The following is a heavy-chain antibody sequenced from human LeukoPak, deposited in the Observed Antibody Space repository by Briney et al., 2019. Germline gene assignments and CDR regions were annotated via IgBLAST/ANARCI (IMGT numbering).Heavy chain of an antibody. J-gene: IGHJ4*02. CDR2: ISGSGGST. Sequence: GGSLRLSCASSGCTFSSYAMSWVRQTPGKGLEWVSAISGSGGSTYYAASVEGRFTISSDNSNNTLHLQMNSLRADATAVYYCAKDWSYFDYWGQGTLVTVSS. V-gene: IGHV3-23*01. CDR3: AKDWSYFDY. CDR1: GCTFSSYA.